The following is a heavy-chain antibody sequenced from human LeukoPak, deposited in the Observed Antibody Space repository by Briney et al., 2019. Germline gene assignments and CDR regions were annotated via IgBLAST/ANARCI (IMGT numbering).Heavy chain of an antibody. CDR3: ARDGTGVYNLVQY. J-gene: IGHJ4*02. CDR1: GYIFTTYF. CDR2: INPNNGDT. V-gene: IGHV1-2*02. D-gene: IGHD5-24*01. Sequence: ASVKVSCKASGYIFTTYFIHWVRQAPGQGLEWMGWINPNNGDTNYVQKFQGRVTMTRDTSISTAYMELSRLRSDDTAVYYCARDGTGVYNLVQYWGQGTLVTVSS.